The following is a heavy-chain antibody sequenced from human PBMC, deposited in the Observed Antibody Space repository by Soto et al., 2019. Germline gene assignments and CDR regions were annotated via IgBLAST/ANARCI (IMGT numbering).Heavy chain of an antibody. J-gene: IGHJ6*03. CDR1: GFTFSSYA. CDR3: AKAGYGPGSYFGYYYMDV. D-gene: IGHD3-10*01. Sequence: SGGSLRLSCAASGFTFSSYAMSWVRQAPGKGLEWVSAISGSGGSTYYADSVKGRFTISRDNSKNTLYLQMNSLRAQDTAVYYCAKAGYGPGSYFGYYYMDVWGKGTTVTVSS. V-gene: IGHV3-23*01. CDR2: ISGSGGST.